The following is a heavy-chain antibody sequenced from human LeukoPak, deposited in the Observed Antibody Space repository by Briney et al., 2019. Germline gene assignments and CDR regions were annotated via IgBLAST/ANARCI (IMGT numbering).Heavy chain of an antibody. CDR2: INPNSGGT. D-gene: IGHD1-26*01. CDR1: GYTFTGHY. CDR3: ARKTHSGTYYDY. J-gene: IGHJ4*02. Sequence: ASVKVSCKASGYTFTGHYMHWVRQAPGQGLEWMGWINPNSGGTKYAQKFQGRVTMTRDTSISTAYMELSRLRSDDTAVYYCARKTHSGTYYDYWGQGTLVTVSS. V-gene: IGHV1-2*02.